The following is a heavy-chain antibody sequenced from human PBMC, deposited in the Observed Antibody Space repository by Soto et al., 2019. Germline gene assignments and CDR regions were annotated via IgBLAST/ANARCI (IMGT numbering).Heavy chain of an antibody. J-gene: IGHJ3*02. Sequence: GESLKISCKGSGYSFTSYWIGWVRQMPGKGLEWMGIIYPGDSDTRYSPSFQGQVTISADKSISTAYLQWSSLKASDTAMYYCARHASHLWFGELGHDAFDIWGQGTMVTVSS. V-gene: IGHV5-51*01. CDR2: IYPGDSDT. CDR1: GYSFTSYW. D-gene: IGHD3-10*01. CDR3: ARHASHLWFGELGHDAFDI.